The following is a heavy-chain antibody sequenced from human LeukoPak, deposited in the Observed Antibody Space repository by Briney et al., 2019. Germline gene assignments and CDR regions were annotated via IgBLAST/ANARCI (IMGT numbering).Heavy chain of an antibody. J-gene: IGHJ3*02. CDR2: IYYSGST. Sequence: SETLSLTCTVSGGSISSYYWSWIRQPPGKGLEWIGYIYYSGSTNYNPSLKSRVTISVDTSKNQFSLKLSPVTAADTAVYYCARQIKYYYDSSGYSNPVIAFDIWGQGTMVTVSS. CDR1: GGSISSYY. CDR3: ARQIKYYYDSSGYSNPVIAFDI. V-gene: IGHV4-59*08. D-gene: IGHD3-22*01.